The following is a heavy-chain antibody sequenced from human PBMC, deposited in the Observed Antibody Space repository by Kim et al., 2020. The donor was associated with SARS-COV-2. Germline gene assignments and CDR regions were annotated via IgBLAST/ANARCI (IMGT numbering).Heavy chain of an antibody. J-gene: IGHJ4*02. V-gene: IGHV4-39*07. CDR1: GGSISSSSYY. CDR3: ARASPYYYDSSGYYYGYYFDY. Sequence: SETLSLTCTASGGSISSSSYYWGWIRQPPGKGLEWIGSIYYSGSTYYNPSLKSRVTISVDTSKNQFSLKLSSVTAADTAVYYCARASPYYYDSSGYYYGYYFDYWGQGTLVTVSS. CDR2: IYYSGST. D-gene: IGHD3-22*01.